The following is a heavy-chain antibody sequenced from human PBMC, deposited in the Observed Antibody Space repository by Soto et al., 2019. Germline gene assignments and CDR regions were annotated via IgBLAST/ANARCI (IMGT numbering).Heavy chain of an antibody. V-gene: IGHV4-59*01. D-gene: IGHD2-15*01. J-gene: IGHJ4*02. Sequence: ETLSITCTVSGGSISSYYWSWIRQPTGKGLEWIGYIYYSGSTNYNPSLKSRVTISVDTSKNQFSLKLSSVTAADTAVYYCARVDCSGGSCYSIDYWGQGTLVTVSS. CDR2: IYYSGST. CDR3: ARVDCSGGSCYSIDY. CDR1: GGSISSYY.